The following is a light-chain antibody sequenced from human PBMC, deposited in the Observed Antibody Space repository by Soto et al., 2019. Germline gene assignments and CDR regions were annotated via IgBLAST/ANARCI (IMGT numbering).Light chain of an antibody. V-gene: IGKV3-20*01. Sequence: EIVLKKSPGTISLSPGASYPLSGRASQSVSSSHLAWSQHKPGQAPRLLIYAASSRATGSPDRFSGGGSGTDFTLTISRLEPEDFAVYYCQQYGYSPITVGQGTRLENK. CDR2: AAS. CDR3: QQYGYSPIT. J-gene: IGKJ5*01. CDR1: QSVSSSH.